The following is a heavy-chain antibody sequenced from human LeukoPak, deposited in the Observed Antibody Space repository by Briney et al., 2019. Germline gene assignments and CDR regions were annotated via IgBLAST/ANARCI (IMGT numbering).Heavy chain of an antibody. D-gene: IGHD1-26*01. V-gene: IGHV3-23*01. CDR1: GFTFNSYA. J-gene: IGHJ2*01. CDR2: ISGSGGST. Sequence: GGSLRLSCAASGFTFNSYAMSWVRQAPGKGLEWVSSISGSGGSTYYADSVKGRFTISRDNSKNTLHLQMNSLRAEDTAVYYCARNHILGYWHFDLWGRGTLVTVSS. CDR3: ARNHILGYWHFDL.